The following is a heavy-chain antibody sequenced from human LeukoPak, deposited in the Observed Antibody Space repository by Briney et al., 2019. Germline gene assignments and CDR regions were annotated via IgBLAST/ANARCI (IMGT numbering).Heavy chain of an antibody. J-gene: IGHJ4*02. CDR2: ISSSSSYI. Sequence: GGSLRLSCAASGFTFSSYSMNWVRQAPGKGLEWVSSISSSSSYIYYADSVKGRFTISRDNAKNSLYLQMNSLRAEDTAVYYCARNVQIMRDALYYFDYWGQGTLVTVSS. V-gene: IGHV3-21*01. CDR3: ARNVQIMRDALYYFDY. CDR1: GFTFSSYS. D-gene: IGHD5-24*01.